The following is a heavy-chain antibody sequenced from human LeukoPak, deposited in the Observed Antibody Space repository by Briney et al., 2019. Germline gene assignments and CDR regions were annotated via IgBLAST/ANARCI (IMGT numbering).Heavy chain of an antibody. CDR3: ARGGWFDP. CDR2: INHSGST. Sequence: LRLSCAASGFTFSTDAMSWVRQAPGKGLEWVGEINHSGSTNYNPSLKSRVTISVDTSKNQFSLKLSSVTAADTAVYYCARGGWFDPWGQGTLVTVSS. CDR1: GFTFSTDA. J-gene: IGHJ5*02. V-gene: IGHV4-34*01.